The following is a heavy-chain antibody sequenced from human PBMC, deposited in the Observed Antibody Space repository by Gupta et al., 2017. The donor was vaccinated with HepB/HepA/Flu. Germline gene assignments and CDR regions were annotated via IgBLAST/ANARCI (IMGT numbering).Heavy chain of an antibody. J-gene: IGHJ4*02. CDR1: GGSISSGGYS. CDR2: IYHSGST. CDR3: ARESGRYYDSSAYFDY. V-gene: IGHV4-30-2*01. Sequence: QLQLQASGSGLVKASQTLSLTCAVSGGSISSGGYSWRWIRQPPGKGLEWIGYIYHSGSTYYNPSLKSRVTISVDRSKNQFSLKLSSVTAADTAVYYCARESGRYYDSSAYFDYWGQGTLVTVSS. D-gene: IGHD3-22*01.